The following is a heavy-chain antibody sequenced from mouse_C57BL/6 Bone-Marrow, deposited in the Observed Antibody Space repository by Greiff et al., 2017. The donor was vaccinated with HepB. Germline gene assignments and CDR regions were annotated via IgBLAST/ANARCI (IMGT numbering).Heavy chain of an antibody. Sequence: VQLQQPGAELVKPGASVKLSCKASGYTFTSYWMHWVKQRPGQGLEWIGMIHPNSGSTNYNEKFKSKPTLTVDKSSSTAYMQLSSLTSEDSAVYYCARRLWAWFAYWGQGTLVTVSA. J-gene: IGHJ3*01. CDR1: GYTFTSYW. D-gene: IGHD4-1*01. CDR3: ARRLWAWFAY. V-gene: IGHV1-64*01. CDR2: IHPNSGST.